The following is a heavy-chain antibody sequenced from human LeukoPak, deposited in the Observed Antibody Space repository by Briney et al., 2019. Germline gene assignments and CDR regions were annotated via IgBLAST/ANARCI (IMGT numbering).Heavy chain of an antibody. CDR2: ISAYNGNT. CDR3: ARGGLAAAGKGGFDP. V-gene: IGHV1-18*01. Sequence: ASVKVSCRSSGYTFTSYGISWVRQAPGQGLEWMGWISAYNGNTNYAQKLQGRATMTTDTSTSTAYMELRSLRSDDTAVYYCARGGLAAAGKGGFDPWGQGTLVTVSS. D-gene: IGHD6-13*01. CDR1: GYTFTSYG. J-gene: IGHJ5*02.